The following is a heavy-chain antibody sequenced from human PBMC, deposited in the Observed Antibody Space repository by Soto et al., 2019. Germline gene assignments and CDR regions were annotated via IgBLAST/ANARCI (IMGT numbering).Heavy chain of an antibody. J-gene: IGHJ3*02. Sequence: TSETLSLTGTVSCASVLDYNWNWIRQPPGRGLEWIGFIHHTGSNTYSPSLRSRVTMSVDTSRNQFSLMMTSVTAADTAVYYCAKWGYPAMQAFDIWGQGTMVTVSS. CDR3: AKWGYPAMQAFDI. D-gene: IGHD3-16*02. CDR1: CASVLDYN. V-gene: IGHV4-59*02. CDR2: IHHTGSN.